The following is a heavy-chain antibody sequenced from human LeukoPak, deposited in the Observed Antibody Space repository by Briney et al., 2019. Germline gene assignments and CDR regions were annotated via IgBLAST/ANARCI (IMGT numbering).Heavy chain of an antibody. CDR3: ARWTGLSRFDY. Sequence: SETLSLTCTVSGGSISSSSYYWGWIRQPPGKGLEWIGSIYYSGSTYYNPSLKSRVTISVDTSKNQFSLKLSSVTAADTAVYYCARWTGLSRFDYWGQGTLVTVSS. D-gene: IGHD1-14*01. CDR1: GGSISSSSYY. V-gene: IGHV4-39*07. CDR2: IYYSGST. J-gene: IGHJ4*02.